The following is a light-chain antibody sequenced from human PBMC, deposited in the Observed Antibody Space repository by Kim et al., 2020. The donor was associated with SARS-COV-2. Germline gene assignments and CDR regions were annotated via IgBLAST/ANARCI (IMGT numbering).Light chain of an antibody. CDR3: AAWDDSLSGWV. Sequence: GQRDKVSSSGSRANSGSNYVYWYQQITGKAPKLLIYRNNQRPSGVPDRFSGSKSGNSASLAISGLRSEDEADYYCAAWDDSLSGWVFGGGTKRTVL. CDR1: RANSGSNY. V-gene: IGLV1-47*01. J-gene: IGLJ3*02. CDR2: RNN.